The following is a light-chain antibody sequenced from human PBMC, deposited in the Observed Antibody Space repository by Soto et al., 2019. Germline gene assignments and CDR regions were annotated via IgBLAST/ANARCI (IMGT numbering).Light chain of an antibody. CDR1: QSVSSY. V-gene: IGKV3-11*01. J-gene: IGKJ4*01. CDR2: GAS. CDR3: QQYNSYSPLT. Sequence: EIVLTQSPGTLSLSPGERATLSCRASQSVSSYLAWYQQKPGQAPRLLIYGASTRATGIPDRFGGSGSGTDFTLTISSLQPDDFATYYCQQYNSYSPLTFGGGTKVDIK.